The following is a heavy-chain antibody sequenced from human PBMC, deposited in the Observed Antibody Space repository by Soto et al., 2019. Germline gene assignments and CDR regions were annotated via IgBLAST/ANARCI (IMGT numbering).Heavy chain of an antibody. CDR1: GYSFTSYW. J-gene: IGHJ6*02. CDR3: AGPQYYYDSSGYYGLNGMDV. CDR2: IDPSDSYT. V-gene: IGHV5-10-1*01. D-gene: IGHD3-22*01. Sequence: GESLKISCKGSGYSFTSYWISWVRQMPGKGLEWMGRIDPSDSYTNYSPSFQGHVTISADKSISTAYLQWSSLKASDTAMYYCAGPQYYYDSSGYYGLNGMDVWGQGTTVPVSS.